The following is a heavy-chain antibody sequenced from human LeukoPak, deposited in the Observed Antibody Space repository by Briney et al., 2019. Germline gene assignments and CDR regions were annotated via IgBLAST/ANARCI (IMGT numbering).Heavy chain of an antibody. J-gene: IGHJ5*01. D-gene: IGHD2-8*01. Sequence: SETLSLTCSVSGDSISGFYWTWIRQSPEKGLEWIAVTHYSGTTNYNPSLKSRVTISIDTSRQQFFLKLSSVTAADTAVYYCVLAPNSNWFDFWGQGTRVTVSS. CDR3: VLAPNSNWFDF. CDR2: THYSGTT. CDR1: GDSISGFY. V-gene: IGHV4-59*12.